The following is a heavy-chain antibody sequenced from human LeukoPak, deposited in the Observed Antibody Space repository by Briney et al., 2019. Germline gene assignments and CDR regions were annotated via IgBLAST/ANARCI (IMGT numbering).Heavy chain of an antibody. CDR3: ARISGSSWAYDY. CDR1: GGSISSGDYY. Sequence: SQTLSLTCTVSGGSISSGDYYWSWIRQPAGEGLEWIGRIYTSGSTNYNPSLKSRVTISVDTSKNQFSLKVSSVTAADTAVYYCARISGSSWAYDYWGQGTLVTVSS. D-gene: IGHD6-13*01. J-gene: IGHJ4*02. CDR2: IYTSGST. V-gene: IGHV4-61*02.